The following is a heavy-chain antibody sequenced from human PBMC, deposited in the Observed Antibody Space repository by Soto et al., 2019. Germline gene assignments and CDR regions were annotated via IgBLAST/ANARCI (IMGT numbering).Heavy chain of an antibody. CDR1: GYTFIDYD. V-gene: IGHV1-8*01. CDR3: ATVLYVLLYSYFDY. CDR2: VSPNSGDT. J-gene: IGHJ4*02. D-gene: IGHD2-2*02. Sequence: GASVKVSCKASGYTFIDYDINWVRQAPGQGLEWMGWVSPNSGDTIYAQKFQGRVTMTEDTSTDTAYMELSSLRSEDTAVYYCATVLYVLLYSYFDYWGQGTLVTVSS.